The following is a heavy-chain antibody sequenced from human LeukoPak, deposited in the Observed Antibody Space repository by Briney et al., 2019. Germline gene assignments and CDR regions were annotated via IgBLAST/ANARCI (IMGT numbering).Heavy chain of an antibody. CDR1: GGSISSHY. CDR3: ARDGYCSSSTCYDY. CDR2: IYSTGST. D-gene: IGHD2-2*01. Sequence: SETLSLSCTVSGGSISSHYWSWIRQPAGKGLEWVGRIYSTGSTNYNPSLKSRVTMSVDTSKNQFSLKLSSVTAADTAVYYCARDGYCSSSTCYDYWGQGTLVTVYS. J-gene: IGHJ4*02. V-gene: IGHV4-4*07.